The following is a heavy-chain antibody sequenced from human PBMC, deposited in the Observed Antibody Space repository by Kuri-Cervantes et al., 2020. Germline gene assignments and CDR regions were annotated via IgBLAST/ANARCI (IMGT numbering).Heavy chain of an antibody. CDR1: GYTFTSYY. Sequence: ASVKVSCKASGYTFTSYYMHWVRQAPGQGLEWMGIINPSGGSTSYAQKFQGRVTMTRNTSISTAYMELSSLRSEDTAVYYCARVRAGTRGAAAKVYYWGQGTLVTVSS. D-gene: IGHD3-10*01. J-gene: IGHJ4*02. CDR3: ARVRAGTRGAAAKVYY. V-gene: IGHV1-46*01. CDR2: INPSGGST.